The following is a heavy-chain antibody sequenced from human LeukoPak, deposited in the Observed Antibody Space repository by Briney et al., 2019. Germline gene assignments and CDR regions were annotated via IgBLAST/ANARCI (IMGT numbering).Heavy chain of an antibody. CDR3: ARDGVVPAAREEDYYYYYMDV. D-gene: IGHD2-2*01. Sequence: GGSLRLSCAASGFSVSSNYMSWVRQDPGKGREWVSVIYRGGSTYYADSVKGRFTISRDNSKNTLYLQMNSLRAEDTAVYYCARDGVVPAAREEDYYYYYMDVWGKGTTVTVSS. V-gene: IGHV3-66*02. CDR2: IYRGGST. J-gene: IGHJ6*03. CDR1: GFSVSSNY.